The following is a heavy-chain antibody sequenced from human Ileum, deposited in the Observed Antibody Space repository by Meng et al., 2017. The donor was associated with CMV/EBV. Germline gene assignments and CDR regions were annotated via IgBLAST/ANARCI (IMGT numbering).Heavy chain of an antibody. V-gene: IGHV3-74*01. CDR2: VSLDGRGT. Sequence: EVQVGESWGGLVQLGGFLRLSCVASGFTFSSHWMHWVRQAPGKGLVGVSAVSLDGRGTSYADSVRGRFTISRDNAKNTLYLQISSLRAEDTGVYYCARVEKEMCWGQGTLVTVSS. D-gene: IGHD1-1*01. J-gene: IGHJ4*02. CDR3: ARVEKEMC. CDR1: GFTFSSHW.